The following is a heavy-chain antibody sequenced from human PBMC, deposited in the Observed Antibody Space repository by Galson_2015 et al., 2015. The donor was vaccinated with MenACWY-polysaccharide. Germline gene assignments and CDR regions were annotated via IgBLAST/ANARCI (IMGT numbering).Heavy chain of an antibody. V-gene: IGHV3-23*01. D-gene: IGHD4-17*01. CDR1: GFTFSRYA. CDR3: ARDFRDYGDYHAFDS. J-gene: IGHJ4*02. CDR2: ISGSGGST. Sequence: SLRLSCAASGFTFSRYAMNWVRQAPGKGLEWVSTISGSGGSTYYADSVKGWFTISRDNPKNTLYLQINSLRAEDTAVYYCARDFRDYGDYHAFDSWGQGTLVTVSS.